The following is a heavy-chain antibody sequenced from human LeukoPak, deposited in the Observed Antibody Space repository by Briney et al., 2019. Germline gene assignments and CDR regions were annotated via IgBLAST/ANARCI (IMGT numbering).Heavy chain of an antibody. D-gene: IGHD1-26*01. Sequence: PSETLSLTCTVSGGSISSYYWSWIRQPPGKGLEWIGYIYYSGSTNYNPSLKSRVTISVDTSKNQFSLKLSSVTAADTAVYYCARVLVGYTDYYYGMDVWGQGTTVTVSS. V-gene: IGHV4-59*01. J-gene: IGHJ6*02. CDR2: IYYSGST. CDR3: ARVLVGYTDYYYGMDV. CDR1: GGSISSYY.